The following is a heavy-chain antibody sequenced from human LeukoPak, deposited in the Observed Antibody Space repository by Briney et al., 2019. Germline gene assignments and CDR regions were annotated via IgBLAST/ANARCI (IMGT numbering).Heavy chain of an antibody. CDR1: GFTFSDYY. V-gene: IGHV3-11*04. Sequence: GGSLRLSCAASGFTFSDYYMSWIRQAPGKGLEWVSYISSSGSTIYYADSVKGRFTISRDNAKNSLYLQMNSLRAEDTAVYYCARTALAARPDWFDPWGQGTLVTVSS. D-gene: IGHD6-6*01. J-gene: IGHJ5*02. CDR3: ARTALAARPDWFDP. CDR2: ISSSGSTI.